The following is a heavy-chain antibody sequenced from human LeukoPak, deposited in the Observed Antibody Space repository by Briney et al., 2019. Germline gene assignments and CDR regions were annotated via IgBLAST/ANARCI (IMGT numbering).Heavy chain of an antibody. J-gene: IGHJ6*02. CDR3: AIFGVAKGYYYYYGMDV. D-gene: IGHD3-3*01. Sequence: AASVKVSCKASGYTFTSYDINWVRQATGQGLEWMGWMNPNSGNTGYAQKFQGRATMTRNTSISTAYMGLSSLRSEDTAVYYCAIFGVAKGYYYYYGMDVWGQGTTVTVSS. CDR1: GYTFTSYD. CDR2: MNPNSGNT. V-gene: IGHV1-8*01.